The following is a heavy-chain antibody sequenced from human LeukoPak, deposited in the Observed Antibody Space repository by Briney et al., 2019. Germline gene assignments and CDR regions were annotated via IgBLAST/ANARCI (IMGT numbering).Heavy chain of an antibody. V-gene: IGHV3-21*01. D-gene: IGHD2-2*03. J-gene: IGHJ3*02. CDR3: ARGGLDIVVVPAADNAFDI. CDR2: ISSSSSYI. CDR1: GFTFGYYP. Sequence: GGSLRLSCSGSGFTFGYYPISWFRQAPGKGLEWVSSISSSSSYIYYADSVKGRFTISRDNAKNSLYLQMNSLRAEDTAVYYCARGGLDIVVVPAADNAFDIWGQGTMVTVSS.